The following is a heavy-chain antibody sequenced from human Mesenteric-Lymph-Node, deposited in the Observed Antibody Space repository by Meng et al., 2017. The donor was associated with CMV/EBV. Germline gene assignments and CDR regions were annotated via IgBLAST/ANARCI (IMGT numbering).Heavy chain of an antibody. J-gene: IGHJ6*02. D-gene: IGHD3-3*01. CDR1: GFTFSNYD. CDR3: ARDSDDFWSGYFY. V-gene: IGHV3-21*01. Sequence: GGSLRLSCAASGFTFSNYDVNWVRQAPGKGLEWVSCITSSRSGYIYYADSVKGRFTISRDNSKNTLYLQMDSLRAEDTATYYCARDSDDFWSGYFYWGRGTTVTVSS. CDR2: ITSSRSGYI.